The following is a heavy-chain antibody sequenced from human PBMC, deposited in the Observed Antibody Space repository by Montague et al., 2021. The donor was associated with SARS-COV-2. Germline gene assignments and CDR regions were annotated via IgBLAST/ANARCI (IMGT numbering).Heavy chain of an antibody. CDR3: AREYPPPLWFGELDYYGMDV. CDR1: GDSVVELRRR. Sequence: CAISGDSVVELRRRSEEHTSELQSHLKLVCRPLHGNKWYNDYAVSVKSRITINPDTSKNQFSLQLNSVTPEDTAVYYCAREYPPPLWFGELDYYGMDVWGQGTTVTVSS. J-gene: IGHJ6*02. D-gene: IGHD3-10*01. V-gene: IGHV6-1*01. CDR2: PLHGNKWYN.